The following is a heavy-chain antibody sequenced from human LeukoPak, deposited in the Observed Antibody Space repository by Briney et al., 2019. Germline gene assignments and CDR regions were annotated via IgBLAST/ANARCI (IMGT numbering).Heavy chain of an antibody. CDR3: AKDAGNYYDSSGYYYVVAFDI. Sequence: GGSLRLSCAASGFTVSNNYVSWVRQAPGKGLEWVSAISGSGGSTYYADSVKGRFTISRDNSKNTLYLQMNSLRAEDTAVYYCAKDAGNYYDSSGYYYVVAFDIWGQGTMVTVSS. V-gene: IGHV3-23*01. J-gene: IGHJ3*02. D-gene: IGHD3-22*01. CDR2: ISGSGGST. CDR1: GFTVSNNY.